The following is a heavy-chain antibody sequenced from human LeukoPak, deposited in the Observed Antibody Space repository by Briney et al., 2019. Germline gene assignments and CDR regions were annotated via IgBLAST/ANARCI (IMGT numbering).Heavy chain of an antibody. Sequence: GGSLRLSCAASGFTFSSYAMHWVRQAPGKGLEWVAVISYDGSNKYYADSVKGRFTISRDNSKNTLYLQMNSLRAEDTAVYYCARVGGATTGAFDIWGQGTMVTVSS. CDR1: GFTFSSYA. CDR3: ARVGGATTGAFDI. V-gene: IGHV3-30*04. CDR2: ISYDGSNK. D-gene: IGHD1-26*01. J-gene: IGHJ3*02.